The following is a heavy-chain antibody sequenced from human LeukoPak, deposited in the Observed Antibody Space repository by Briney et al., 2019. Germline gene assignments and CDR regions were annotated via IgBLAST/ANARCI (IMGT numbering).Heavy chain of an antibody. CDR2: INSDGSSI. CDR1: GFTFSSHW. Sequence: GGSLRLSCAASGFTFSSHWMHWVRQAPGKGLVWVSRINSDGSSISYADSVKGRFTISRDNAKNTLYLQMNSLRAEDTAVYYCARDAVDTANAVWGQGTTVTVSS. V-gene: IGHV3-74*01. J-gene: IGHJ6*02. D-gene: IGHD5-18*01. CDR3: ARDAVDTANAV.